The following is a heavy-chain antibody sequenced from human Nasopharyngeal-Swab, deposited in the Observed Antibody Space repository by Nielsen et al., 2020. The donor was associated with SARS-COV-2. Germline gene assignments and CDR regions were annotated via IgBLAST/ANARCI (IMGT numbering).Heavy chain of an antibody. Sequence: WVRQAPGQGLEWMGWISAYNGNTNYAQKLQGRVTMTTDTSTSTAYMELRSLRSDDTAVYYCARSQYCSGGSCYLLLDPWGQGTLVTVSS. CDR2: ISAYNGNT. CDR3: ARSQYCSGGSCYLLLDP. J-gene: IGHJ5*02. V-gene: IGHV1-18*01. D-gene: IGHD2-15*01.